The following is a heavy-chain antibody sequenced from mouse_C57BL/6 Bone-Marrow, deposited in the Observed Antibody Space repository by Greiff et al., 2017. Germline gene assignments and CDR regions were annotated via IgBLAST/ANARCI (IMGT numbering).Heavy chain of an antibody. CDR3: ARAYYYGSTRAWFAY. V-gene: IGHV1-26*01. D-gene: IGHD1-1*01. CDR1: GYTFTDYY. CDR2: INPNNGGT. J-gene: IGHJ3*01. Sequence: EVQLQQSGPELVKPGASVKISCKASGYTFTDYYMNWVKQSHGKSLEWIGDINPNNGGTSYNQKFKGKATLTVDKSSSTAYMELRSLTSEDSAVYYCARAYYYGSTRAWFAYWGQGTLVTVSA.